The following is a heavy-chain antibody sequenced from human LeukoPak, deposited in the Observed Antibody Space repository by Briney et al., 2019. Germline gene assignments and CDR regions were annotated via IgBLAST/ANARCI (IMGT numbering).Heavy chain of an antibody. Sequence: KASETLSLTCAVSGGSISPYHWTWIRQPPGKGLEWIGYISYSGSTNYNPSPKSRVTISIDTSKSQFSLKLSSVTAADTAVYYCARHLDYYGSGSYEYWGQGTLVTVSS. V-gene: IGHV4-59*08. D-gene: IGHD3-10*01. J-gene: IGHJ4*02. CDR3: ARHLDYYGSGSYEY. CDR1: GGSISPYH. CDR2: ISYSGST.